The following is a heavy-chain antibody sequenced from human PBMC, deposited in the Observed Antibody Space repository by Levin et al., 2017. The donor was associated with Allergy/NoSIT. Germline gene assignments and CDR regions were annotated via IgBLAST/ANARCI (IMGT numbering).Heavy chain of an antibody. D-gene: IGHD2-2*02. V-gene: IGHV3-48*03. CDR2: ISSSGSTI. CDR1: GFTFSSYE. CDR3: ARYCSSASCYSYYYSGMDV. J-gene: IGHJ6*02. Sequence: GESLKISCAASGFTFSSYEMNWVRQAPGKGLEWVSYISSSGSTIYYADSVKGRFTISRDNARNSLYLQMSSLRAEDTAVYFCARYCSSASCYSYYYSGMDVWGQGTTVTVSS.